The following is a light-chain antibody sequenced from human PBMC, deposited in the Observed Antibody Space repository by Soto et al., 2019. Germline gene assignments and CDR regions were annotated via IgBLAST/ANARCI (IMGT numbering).Light chain of an antibody. J-gene: IGLJ3*02. V-gene: IGLV7-43*01. Sequence: QAVVTQEPSLTVSPGGTVTLTCASSTGAVTSGYYPNWFQQKPGQAPRPLIYSTSNRHSWTPARFSGSLLGGKAALTLSGVLPEDEAEYYCLLYYGGARVFGGGTQLTVL. CDR2: STS. CDR1: TGAVTSGYY. CDR3: LLYYGGARV.